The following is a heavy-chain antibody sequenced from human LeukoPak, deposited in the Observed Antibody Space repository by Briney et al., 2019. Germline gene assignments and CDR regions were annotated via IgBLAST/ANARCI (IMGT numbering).Heavy chain of an antibody. Sequence: PGGSLRLSCAASGFTFSTYSMNWVRQAPGKGLEWVSYISTSSSTVYYADSVKGRFTISRDNAKNSLYLQMNSLRAEDTAVYYCARRRGRAPSLFDYWGQGTLVTVSS. D-gene: IGHD3-10*01. CDR2: ISTSSSTV. CDR3: ARRRGRAPSLFDY. V-gene: IGHV3-48*04. CDR1: GFTFSTYS. J-gene: IGHJ4*02.